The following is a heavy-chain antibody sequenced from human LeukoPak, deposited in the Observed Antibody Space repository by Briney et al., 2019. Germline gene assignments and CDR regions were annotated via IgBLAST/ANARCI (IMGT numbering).Heavy chain of an antibody. CDR2: IYTSGST. V-gene: IGHV4-4*07. Sequence: PSETLSLTCTVSGGSISSYYWSWIRQPAGKGLEWIGRIYTSGSTNYNPSLKSRVTMSVDTSKNQFSLKLSSVTAADTAVYYCARVDGSGSYLAHYYYYMDVWGKGTTVTVSS. D-gene: IGHD3-10*01. CDR1: GGSISSYY. CDR3: ARVDGSGSYLAHYYYYMDV. J-gene: IGHJ6*03.